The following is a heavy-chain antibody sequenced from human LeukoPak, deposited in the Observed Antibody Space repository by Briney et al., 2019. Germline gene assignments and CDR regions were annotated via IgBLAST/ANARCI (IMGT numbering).Heavy chain of an antibody. Sequence: ASVKVSCKASGYTFTSYGISWVRQAPGQGLEWMGWISAYNGNTNYAQKLQGRVTMTTDTSTSAAYMELRSLRSDDTAVYYCARDVGSGCYYTYYYYYGMDVWGQGTTVTVSS. V-gene: IGHV1-18*01. J-gene: IGHJ6*02. D-gene: IGHD3-22*01. CDR3: ARDVGSGCYYTYYYYYGMDV. CDR2: ISAYNGNT. CDR1: GYTFTSYG.